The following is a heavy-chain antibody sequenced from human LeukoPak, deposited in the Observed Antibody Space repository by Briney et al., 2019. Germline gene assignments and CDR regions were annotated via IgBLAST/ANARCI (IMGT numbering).Heavy chain of an antibody. CDR2: INHSGST. D-gene: IGHD3-10*01. Sequence: SETLSLTCAVYGGSFSGYYWSWIRQPPGKGLEWIGEINHSGSTNYNPSLKSRVTISVDTSKNQFSLKLSSVTAADTAVYYCAGGCRITMVRGVRNWFDPWGQGTLVTVSS. V-gene: IGHV4-34*01. CDR1: GGSFSGYY. J-gene: IGHJ5*02. CDR3: AGGCRITMVRGVRNWFDP.